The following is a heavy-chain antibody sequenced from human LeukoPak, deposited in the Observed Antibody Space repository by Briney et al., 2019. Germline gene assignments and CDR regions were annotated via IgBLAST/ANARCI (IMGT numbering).Heavy chain of an antibody. CDR1: GFTFSSYG. CDR2: IWYDGSNK. V-gene: IGHV3-33*01. D-gene: IGHD2-15*01. J-gene: IGHJ1*01. Sequence: PEGSLRLSCAASGFTFSSYGMHWVRQAPGKGLEWVAVIWYDGSNKYYADSVKGRFTISRDNSKNTLYLQMNSLRAEDTAVYYCARGPTPGPTRGYCSGGSCYSEYFQHWGQGTLVTVSS. CDR3: ARGPTPGPTRGYCSGGSCYSEYFQH.